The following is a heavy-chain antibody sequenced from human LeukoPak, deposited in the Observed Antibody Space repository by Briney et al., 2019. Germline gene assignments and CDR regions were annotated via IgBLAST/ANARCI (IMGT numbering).Heavy chain of an antibody. CDR3: AREVYCSSISCYTGYFQH. CDR2: IRYDGSNK. D-gene: IGHD2-2*02. CDR1: GFTFSSYG. J-gene: IGHJ1*01. Sequence: GGSLRLSCAASGFTFSSYGMHWVRQAPGKGLEWVAFIRYDGSNKYYADSVKGRFTISRDNSKNTLYLQMNSLRAEDTAVYYCAREVYCSSISCYTGYFQHWGQGTLVTVSS. V-gene: IGHV3-30*02.